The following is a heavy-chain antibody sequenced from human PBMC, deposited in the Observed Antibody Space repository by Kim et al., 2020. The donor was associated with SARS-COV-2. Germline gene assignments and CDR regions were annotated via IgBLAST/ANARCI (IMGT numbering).Heavy chain of an antibody. CDR2: IYYSGST. J-gene: IGHJ6*03. Sequence: SETLSLTCTVSGGSISSSSYYWGWIRQPPGKGLEWIGSIYYSGSTYYNPSLKSRVTISVDTSKNQFSLKLSSVTAADTAVYYCARHISAKRGYSYGVYYYMDVWGKGTTVTVSS. D-gene: IGHD5-18*01. CDR3: ARHISAKRGYSYGVYYYMDV. V-gene: IGHV4-39*01. CDR1: GGSISSSSYY.